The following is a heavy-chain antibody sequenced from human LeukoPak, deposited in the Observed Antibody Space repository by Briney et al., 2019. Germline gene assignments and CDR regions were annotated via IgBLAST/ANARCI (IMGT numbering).Heavy chain of an antibody. J-gene: IGHJ1*01. CDR1: GGSFSGYY. V-gene: IGHV4-34*01. D-gene: IGHD4-17*01. CDR2: INHSGST. CDR3: ARPTTVTTHYFQH. Sequence: KPSETLSLTCAVYGGSFSGYYWSWIRQPPGKGLEWIGEINHSGSTNYSPSLKSRVTISVDTSKNQFSLKLNSVTTADTAVYYCARPTTVTTHYFQHWGQGTLVTVSS.